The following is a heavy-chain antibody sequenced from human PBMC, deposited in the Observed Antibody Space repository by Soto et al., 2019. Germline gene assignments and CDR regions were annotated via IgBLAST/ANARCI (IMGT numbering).Heavy chain of an antibody. Sequence: GGSLRLSCAASGFNFSSYAMSWVRQAPGKGLEWVSAISGSGGSTYYADSVKGRFTISRDNSKNTLYLLMNSLRAEDTAVYYCAKGGDLVVVPAARETREFDYWGQGTLVTVSS. CDR3: AKGGDLVVVPAARETREFDY. D-gene: IGHD2-2*01. V-gene: IGHV3-23*01. J-gene: IGHJ4*02. CDR1: GFNFSSYA. CDR2: ISGSGGST.